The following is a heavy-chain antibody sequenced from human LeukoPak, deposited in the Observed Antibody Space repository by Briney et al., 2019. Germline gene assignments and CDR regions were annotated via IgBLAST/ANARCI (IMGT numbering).Heavy chain of an antibody. CDR1: GYTFTSYF. Sequence: ASVKVSCKASGYTFTSYFMHWVRQAPGQGLEWMGIINPSGGSTSYAQKFQGRVTMTRDTSTSTVYMELSSLRSEDTAVYYCARVKAYYYDSSLDAFDIWGQGTMVTVSS. CDR2: INPSGGST. D-gene: IGHD3-22*01. V-gene: IGHV1-46*01. J-gene: IGHJ3*02. CDR3: ARVKAYYYDSSLDAFDI.